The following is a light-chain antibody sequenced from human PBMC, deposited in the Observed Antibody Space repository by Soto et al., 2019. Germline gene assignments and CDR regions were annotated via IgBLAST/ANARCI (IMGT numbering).Light chain of an antibody. J-gene: IGKJ4*01. V-gene: IGKV1-27*01. CDR2: GAS. CDR3: QKYDTAPLT. Sequence: DIQMTQSPSTLSASVGDRVSITCRASRDISNYLAWYQQKPGQVPRLLISGASTLHSGVPSRFSGSGSGTDFTLTITSLQPEDIATYFRQKYDTAPLTFGGGTKVDIK. CDR1: RDISNY.